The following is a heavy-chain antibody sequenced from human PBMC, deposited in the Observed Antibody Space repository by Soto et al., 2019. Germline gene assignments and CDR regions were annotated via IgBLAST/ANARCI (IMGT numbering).Heavy chain of an antibody. CDR1: GYTFTGYY. CDR2: INPNSGGT. CDR3: AREGDAVIAAAEDFEH. J-gene: IGHJ1*01. V-gene: IGHV1-2*02. Sequence: ASVKVSCKASGYTFTGYYMHWVRQAPGQGLEWMGWINPNSGGTNYAQKFQGRVTMTRDTSISTAYMELSRLRSDDAAVYYCAREGDAVIAAAEDFEHWGQGTLVTVSS. D-gene: IGHD6-13*01.